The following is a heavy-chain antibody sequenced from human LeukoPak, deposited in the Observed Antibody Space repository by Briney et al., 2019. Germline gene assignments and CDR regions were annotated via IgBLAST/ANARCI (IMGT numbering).Heavy chain of an antibody. V-gene: IGHV3-11*05. CDR3: ARVTQAVAGLDY. CDR2: ISSSSSYT. CDR1: GFTFSDYH. D-gene: IGHD6-19*01. J-gene: IGHJ4*02. Sequence: GGSLRLSCAASGFTFSDYHMSWIRQAPGKGLEWVSYISSSSSYTNYADSVKGRFTISRDNAKNSLYLQMNSLRAEDTAVYYCARVTQAVAGLDYWGQGTLVTVSS.